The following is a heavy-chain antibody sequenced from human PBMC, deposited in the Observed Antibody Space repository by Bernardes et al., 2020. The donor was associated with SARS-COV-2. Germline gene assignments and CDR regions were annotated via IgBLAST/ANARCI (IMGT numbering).Heavy chain of an antibody. J-gene: IGHJ4*02. CDR3: ARRGDY. CDR2: IYYSGST. CDR1: GGSISSYY. Sequence: SETLSLTCTVSGGSISSYYWSWIRQPPGKGLEWIGYIYYSGSTNYNPSLKSRVTISVDTSKNQFSLKMTSVTAADTAIYYCARRGDYWGQGILVIVSS. V-gene: IGHV4-59*08.